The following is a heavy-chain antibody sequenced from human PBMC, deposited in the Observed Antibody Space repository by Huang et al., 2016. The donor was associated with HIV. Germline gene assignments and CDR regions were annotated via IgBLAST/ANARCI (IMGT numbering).Heavy chain of an antibody. CDR2: IYHSGST. J-gene: IGHJ3*02. Sequence: QLQLQESGSGLVKPSQTLSLTCAVSGGSISSGDYSWSWIRQPPGKGLEWIGYIYHSGSTYYTPSLKSRVTISVDRSKNQFSLKLSSVTAADTAVYYCARDLGSPVAFDIWGQGTMVTVSS. D-gene: IGHD3-16*01. CDR1: GGSISSGDYS. V-gene: IGHV4-30-2*01. CDR3: ARDLGSPVAFDI.